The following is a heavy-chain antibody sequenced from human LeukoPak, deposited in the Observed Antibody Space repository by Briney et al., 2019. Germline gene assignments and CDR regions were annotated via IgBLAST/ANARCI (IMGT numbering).Heavy chain of an antibody. CDR3: ARGCKTYIVVVPAPRSNWFDH. J-gene: IGHJ5*02. Sequence: PSETLSLTCAVYGGSFSGYYWSWIRQPPGKGLEWIGEINHSGSSNYNPSLKRGVSISVDKYKKQFSLKKSSVTAADTAVYYCARGCKTYIVVVPAPRSNWFDHWGQGTLVTVSS. CDR1: GGSFSGYY. V-gene: IGHV4-34*01. CDR2: INHSGSS. D-gene: IGHD2-2*01.